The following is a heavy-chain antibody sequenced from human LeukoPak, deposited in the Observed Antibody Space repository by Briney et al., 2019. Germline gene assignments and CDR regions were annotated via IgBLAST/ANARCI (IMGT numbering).Heavy chain of an antibody. CDR1: GGSISSGDYY. CDR3: ARVDSTFNFYFNMDV. Sequence: SQTLSLTFTVSGGSISSGDYYWSWIRQSPGKGLEWIGEINRSGDTSYNPSLKSRVTISADTSQNQFSLKMTSVTAVDTAVYYCARVDSTFNFYFNMDVWGQGTTVIV. D-gene: IGHD2/OR15-2a*01. CDR2: INRSGDT. V-gene: IGHV4-30-4*01. J-gene: IGHJ6*03.